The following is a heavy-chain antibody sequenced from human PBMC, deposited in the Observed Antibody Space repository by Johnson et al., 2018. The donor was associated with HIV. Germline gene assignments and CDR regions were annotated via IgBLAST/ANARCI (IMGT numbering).Heavy chain of an antibody. V-gene: IGHV3-7*03. CDR1: GFTFTSYW. D-gene: IGHD2-15*01. J-gene: IGHJ3*02. CDR2: INQDESEQ. Sequence: VQLVESGGGLVQPGGSLRLSCAASGFTFTSYWMSWVRQAPGKGLEWVANINQDESEQYYVASVKGRFSISRDNAKNSLHLQMNRLRAEDTAVYYCARLRSGNRAFDIWGQGTMVTVSS. CDR3: ARLRSGNRAFDI.